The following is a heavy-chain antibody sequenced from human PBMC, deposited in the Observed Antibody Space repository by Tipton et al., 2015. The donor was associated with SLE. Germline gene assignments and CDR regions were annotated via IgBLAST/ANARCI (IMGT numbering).Heavy chain of an antibody. CDR1: DGSIRSSRYY. D-gene: IGHD2-8*01. Sequence: TLSLTCTISDGSIRSSRYYWGWIRQPPGKGLEWIGNIYYSGSTYYNPSLKGRVTMSVDTAKNQVSLKLTSVTAADTAVYYCARGMLTWRGAIVGVDVWGQGTTVNVSS. J-gene: IGHJ6*02. V-gene: IGHV4-39*07. CDR2: IYYSGST. CDR3: ARGMLTWRGAIVGVDV.